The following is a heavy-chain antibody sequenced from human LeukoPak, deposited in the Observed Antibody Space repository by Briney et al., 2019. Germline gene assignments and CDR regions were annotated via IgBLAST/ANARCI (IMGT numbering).Heavy chain of an antibody. Sequence: ASVKVSCKASGYTFTSYGISWVRQAPGQGLEWMGWISAYNGNTNYVQKLQGRVTMTTDTSTSTAYMELRSLRSDDTAVYYCARDYEGGNYFDYWGQGTLVTVSS. CDR1: GYTFTSYG. CDR3: ARDYEGGNYFDY. D-gene: IGHD1-26*01. J-gene: IGHJ4*02. CDR2: ISAYNGNT. V-gene: IGHV1-18*01.